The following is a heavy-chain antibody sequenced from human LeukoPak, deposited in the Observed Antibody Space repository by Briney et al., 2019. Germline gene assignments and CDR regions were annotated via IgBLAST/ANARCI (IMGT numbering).Heavy chain of an antibody. J-gene: IGHJ4*02. D-gene: IGHD1-26*01. CDR2: MSGGGDIT. V-gene: IGHV3-23*01. Sequence: GGSLRLSCAASGFTFSSYAMFWVRQAPGKGLEWVSGMSGGGDITYYADSVKGRFTISRDNSKNTLYLQMNSLRAEDTAVYYCARVYGAGIVGATSLDYWGQGTLVTVSS. CDR3: ARVYGAGIVGATSLDY. CDR1: GFTFSSYA.